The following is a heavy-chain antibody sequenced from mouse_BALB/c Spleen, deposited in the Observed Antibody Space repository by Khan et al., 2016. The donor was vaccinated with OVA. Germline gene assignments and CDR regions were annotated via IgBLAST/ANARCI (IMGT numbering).Heavy chain of an antibody. CDR3: ARPPYFSYTLDY. Sequence: QIQLVQSGPELKKPGETVKISCKASGYTFTNYGMNCVLQSPGKALKWMGWLNTYTGEPTSADDFKGRFAFSLETSASTAFLQINNLKNEDTATYFCARPPYFSYTLDYWGQGTSVTVSS. CDR2: LNTYTGEP. D-gene: IGHD2-10*01. CDR1: GYTFTNYG. V-gene: IGHV9-3-1*01. J-gene: IGHJ4*01.